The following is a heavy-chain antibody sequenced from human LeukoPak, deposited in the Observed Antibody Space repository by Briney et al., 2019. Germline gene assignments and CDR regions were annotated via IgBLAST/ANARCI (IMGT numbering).Heavy chain of an antibody. D-gene: IGHD3-22*01. CDR1: EFTFNTFT. CDR3: ARGDSSGYYSRYYFDY. Sequence: PGGPLRLSCTASEFTFNTFTMNWVRQAPGKGLEWVSSISSSSGYIYHTDSVKGRFTISRDNAKNSVYLQMNSLRAEDTAVYYCARGDSSGYYSRYYFDYWGQGTLVTVSS. CDR2: ISSSSGYI. V-gene: IGHV3-21*01. J-gene: IGHJ4*02.